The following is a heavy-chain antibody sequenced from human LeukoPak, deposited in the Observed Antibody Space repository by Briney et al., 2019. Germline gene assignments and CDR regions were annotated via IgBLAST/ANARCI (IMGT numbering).Heavy chain of an antibody. CDR3: ARHLAARRRWFDP. J-gene: IGHJ5*02. D-gene: IGHD6-6*01. CDR1: GGSISSYY. V-gene: IGHV4-59*08. CDR2: IYYSGST. Sequence: PSETLSLTCTVSGGSISSYYWSWIRQPPGKGLEWIGYIYYSGSTNYTPSLKSRVSISVDTSKNQFSLKLRSVTAADTAVYYCARHLAARRRWFDPWGQGTLVTVSS.